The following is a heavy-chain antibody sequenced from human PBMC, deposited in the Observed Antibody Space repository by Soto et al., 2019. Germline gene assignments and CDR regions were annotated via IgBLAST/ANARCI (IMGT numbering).Heavy chain of an antibody. CDR3: AKDGSGL. Sequence: GSLRLSCAASGFTFSSYGMHWVRQAPGKGLEWVAVISYDGSNKYYADSVKGRFTISRDNSKNTLYLQMNSLRAEDTAVYYCAKDGSGLWGQGTLVTVSS. D-gene: IGHD6-19*01. CDR1: GFTFSSYG. J-gene: IGHJ4*02. CDR2: ISYDGSNK. V-gene: IGHV3-30*18.